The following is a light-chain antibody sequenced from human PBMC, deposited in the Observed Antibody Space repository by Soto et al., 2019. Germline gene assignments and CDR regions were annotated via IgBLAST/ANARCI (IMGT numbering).Light chain of an antibody. J-gene: IGLJ1*01. Sequence: ALAQPPSASGSPGQSVTISCTGTSSDIGGYNYVSWYQQHPGKAPKLMIYEVSKRPSGVPDRFSGSKSGNTASLTVSGLQAEDEADYYCSSYAGSNNYVFGSGTKVTVL. CDR2: EVS. CDR1: SSDIGGYNY. V-gene: IGLV2-8*01. CDR3: SSYAGSNNYV.